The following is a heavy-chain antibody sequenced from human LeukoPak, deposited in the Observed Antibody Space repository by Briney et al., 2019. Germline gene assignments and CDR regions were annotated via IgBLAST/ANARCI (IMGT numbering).Heavy chain of an antibody. CDR2: IIPIFGTA. D-gene: IGHD2-2*03. J-gene: IGHJ4*02. CDR1: GGTFSSYA. Sequence: SVKVSCKASGGTFSSYAISWVRQAPGQGLEWMGRIIPIFGTANYAQKFQGRVTITTDESTSTAYMELSSLRSEDTAVYYCARDQSGYCSSTSCSRRLGYWGQGTLVTVSS. CDR3: ARDQSGYCSSTSCSRRLGY. V-gene: IGHV1-69*05.